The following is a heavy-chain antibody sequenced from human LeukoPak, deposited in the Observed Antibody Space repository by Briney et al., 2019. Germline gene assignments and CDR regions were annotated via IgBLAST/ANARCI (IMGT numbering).Heavy chain of an antibody. CDR3: AREGMTYYYDSGSYDY. V-gene: IGHV3-21*04. Sequence: GGALRLSCAASGFTFSRHISNWVRQASWKGREGVSSISSRSRYIYYEDSVKGRFNISRDKAKNSLYLQMNSLKTEDTAVYYCAREGMTYYYDSGSYDYWGQGTLVTVSS. CDR2: ISSRSRYI. CDR1: GFTFSRHI. J-gene: IGHJ4*02. D-gene: IGHD3-10*01.